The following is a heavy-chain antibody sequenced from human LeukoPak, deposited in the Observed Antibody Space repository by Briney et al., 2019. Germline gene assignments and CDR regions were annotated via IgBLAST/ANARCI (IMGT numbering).Heavy chain of an antibody. CDR1: GFTFSTYA. CDR3: ARGVRIAVAGYIDY. V-gene: IGHV3-30*04. D-gene: IGHD6-19*01. Sequence: GGSLRLSCAASGFTFSTYAMHWVRQAPGKGLERVAAISYDGPNKRYADSVKGRFTISRDNSKNTLYLQMNSLRAEDTAVYYCARGVRIAVAGYIDYWGQGTLVTVSS. CDR2: ISYDGPNK. J-gene: IGHJ4*02.